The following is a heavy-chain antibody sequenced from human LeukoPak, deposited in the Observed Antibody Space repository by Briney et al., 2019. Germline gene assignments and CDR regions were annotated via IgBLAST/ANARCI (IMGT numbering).Heavy chain of an antibody. Sequence: ASVKVSCKASGYTFTGYYMHWVRQAPGQGLEWMGWINPNSGGTNYAQKFQGRVTMTRDTSISTAYMELSRLRSDDTAVYYCARGGQMAAAATGYYYYYYMDVWGKGTTVTVSS. CDR1: GYTFTGYY. V-gene: IGHV1-2*02. J-gene: IGHJ6*03. CDR2: INPNSGGT. D-gene: IGHD6-13*01. CDR3: ARGGQMAAAATGYYYYYYMDV.